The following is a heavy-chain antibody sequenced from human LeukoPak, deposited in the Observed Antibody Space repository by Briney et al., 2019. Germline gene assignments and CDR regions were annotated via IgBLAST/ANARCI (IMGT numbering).Heavy chain of an antibody. CDR2: IYYSGST. J-gene: IGHJ5*02. CDR1: GGSISSYY. Sequence: SETLSLTCTVSGGSISSYYWSWIRQPPGKGLECIGYIYYSGSTNYNTSLKSRVPISEDTSKNQFSLKLSAVTAADTAVYYWARLNNNWFDPWGQGTLVTVSS. CDR3: ARLNNNWFDP. V-gene: IGHV4-59*08.